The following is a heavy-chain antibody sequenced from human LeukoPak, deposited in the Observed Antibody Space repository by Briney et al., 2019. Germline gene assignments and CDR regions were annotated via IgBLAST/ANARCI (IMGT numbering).Heavy chain of an antibody. CDR3: VRDLGGGYDY. D-gene: IGHD1-26*01. J-gene: IGHJ4*02. CDR2: IKSDGSST. CDR1: GFTFSNYW. V-gene: IGHV3-74*01. Sequence: GGSLRLSCVASGFTFSNYWMHWVRQAPGKGLVWVSRIKSDGSSTNYADSVKGRFTISRDNAKNTLYLQMNSLRVEDTAVYKCVRDLGGGYDYWGQGTLVTVSS.